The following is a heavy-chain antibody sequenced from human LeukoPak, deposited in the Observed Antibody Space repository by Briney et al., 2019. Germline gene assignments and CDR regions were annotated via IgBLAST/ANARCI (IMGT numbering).Heavy chain of an antibody. D-gene: IGHD2-21*01. Sequence: PGGSLRLSCAASGFTFSSYAMNWVRQAPGKGLEWVSGISGSGGSTYYADSVKGRFTISRDNSKNTLYLQMNSLRAEDTAVYLCGGALPYYYYGMDVWGQGTTVTVSS. CDR2: ISGSGGST. J-gene: IGHJ6*02. CDR3: GGALPYYYYGMDV. V-gene: IGHV3-23*01. CDR1: GFTFSSYA.